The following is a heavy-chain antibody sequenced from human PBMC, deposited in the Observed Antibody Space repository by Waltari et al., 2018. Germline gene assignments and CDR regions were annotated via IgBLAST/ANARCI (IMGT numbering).Heavy chain of an antibody. Sequence: QVQLVQSGAEVKKPGSSVKVSCKAYGGTFSSYAISWVLQAPGQGLEWMGGIIPISGTANYAQKFQGRVTSTADKSTSTAFMELSSLRSEDTAVYYCARHDAADTPPYYYMDVWGKGTTVTVSS. CDR2: IIPISGTA. CDR1: GGTFSSYA. D-gene: IGHD6-25*01. J-gene: IGHJ6*03. CDR3: ARHDAADTPPYYYMDV. V-gene: IGHV1-69*14.